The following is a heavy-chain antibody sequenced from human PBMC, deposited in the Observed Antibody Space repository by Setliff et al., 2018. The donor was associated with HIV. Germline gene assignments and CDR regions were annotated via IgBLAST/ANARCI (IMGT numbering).Heavy chain of an antibody. CDR2: MNPTSGNT. CDR1: GYTFTSLD. D-gene: IGHD2-15*01. Sequence: ASVKVSCKASGYTFTSLDINWVRQATGQGPEWVGWMNPTSGNTGSAQRFQGRVTMTRNTSIRIAYMELGNLRSEDTAVYYCARGAPGRSCSGGSCSYFDYWGQGTLVTVSS. J-gene: IGHJ4*02. V-gene: IGHV1-8*01. CDR3: ARGAPGRSCSGGSCSYFDY.